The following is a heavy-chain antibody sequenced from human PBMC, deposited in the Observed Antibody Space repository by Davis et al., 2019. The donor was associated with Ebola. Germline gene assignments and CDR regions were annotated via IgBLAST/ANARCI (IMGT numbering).Heavy chain of an antibody. D-gene: IGHD4-11*01. V-gene: IGHV3-21*01. Sequence: DSVKGRFTISRDNAKNSLYLQLNSLRAEDTAVYYCAKDQDYSFGYYYYGMDVWGQGTTVTVSS. J-gene: IGHJ6*02. CDR3: AKDQDYSFGYYYYGMDV.